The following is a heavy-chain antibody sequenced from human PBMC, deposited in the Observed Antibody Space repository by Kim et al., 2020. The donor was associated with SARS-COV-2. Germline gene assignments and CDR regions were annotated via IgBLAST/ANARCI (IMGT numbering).Heavy chain of an antibody. CDR2: IYYTGNT. CDR3: ARDSTYYDARGPRLDY. J-gene: IGHJ4*02. Sequence: SETLSLTCSVSGGSISSGAFYWTWIPQYPGKGLEYLGYIYYTGNTYYNPSLKGRLAMSVDTSKNQFSLTLTSVTAADTAVYYCARDSTYYDARGPRLDYWGQGTLVTVSS. V-gene: IGHV4-31*03. D-gene: IGHD3-16*01. CDR1: GGSISSGAFY.